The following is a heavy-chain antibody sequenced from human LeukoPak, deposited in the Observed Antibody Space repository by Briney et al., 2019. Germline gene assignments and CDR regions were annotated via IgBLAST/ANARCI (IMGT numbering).Heavy chain of an antibody. J-gene: IGHJ3*02. Sequence: KASETLSLTCTVSGGSISSYYWSWIRQPAGKGLEWIGRIYTSGSTNYNPSLKSRVTMSVDTSKNQFSLKVASVTAADTAVYYCARYGLLGLSEINGFDIWGQGTKVTVSS. D-gene: IGHD2-2*01. V-gene: IGHV4-4*07. CDR3: ARYGLLGLSEINGFDI. CDR2: IYTSGST. CDR1: GGSISSYY.